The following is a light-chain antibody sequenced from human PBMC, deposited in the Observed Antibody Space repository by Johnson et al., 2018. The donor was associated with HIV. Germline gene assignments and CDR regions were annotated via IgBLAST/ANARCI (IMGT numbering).Light chain of an antibody. V-gene: IGLV1-51*02. Sequence: QSVLTQPPSVSAAPGQKVTISCSGSSSNIGNNYVSWYQQLPGTAPKLLIYENNRRPSGTPDRFSGSKSGTSATLDITGLQTGDEADYYCGTWDNSLNVYVFGTGTKVTVL. J-gene: IGLJ1*01. CDR2: ENN. CDR3: GTWDNSLNVYV. CDR1: SSNIGNNY.